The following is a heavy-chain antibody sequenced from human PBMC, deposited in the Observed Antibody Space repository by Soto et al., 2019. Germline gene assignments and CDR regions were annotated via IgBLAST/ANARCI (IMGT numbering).Heavy chain of an antibody. D-gene: IGHD3-9*01. CDR2: INAGNGKT. Sequence: QVQLVQSGAEVKKPGASVKVSCKASGYTFTSYAMHWVRQAPGQRLEWMGWINAGNGKTKYSQKFQGRVTITRDTSASTAYMDRISLRSEDTAVYYCARGGRLSYDILTGYYKGWGQGTLVTVSS. CDR3: ARGGRLSYDILTGYYKG. CDR1: GYTFTSYA. V-gene: IGHV1-3*01. J-gene: IGHJ4*02.